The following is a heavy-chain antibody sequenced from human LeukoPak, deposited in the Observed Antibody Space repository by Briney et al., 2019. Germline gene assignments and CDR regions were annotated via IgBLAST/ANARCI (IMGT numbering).Heavy chain of an antibody. CDR3: ARALTGTIPFDY. J-gene: IGHJ4*02. CDR2: ISAYNGNT. Sequence: ASVKVSCKASGYTFTSYGISWVRQAPGQGLEWMGWISAYNGNTNYAQKLQGRVTMTTDTSTSTAYMELRSLRSDDAAVYYCARALTGTIPFDYWGQGTLVTVSS. CDR1: GYTFTSYG. V-gene: IGHV1-18*01. D-gene: IGHD1-7*01.